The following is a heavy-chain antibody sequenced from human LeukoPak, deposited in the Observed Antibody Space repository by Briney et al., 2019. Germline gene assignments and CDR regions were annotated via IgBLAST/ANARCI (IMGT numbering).Heavy chain of an antibody. D-gene: IGHD3-22*01. CDR2: IYRVGST. J-gene: IGHJ6*03. CDR1: GFTVSNNY. Sequence: PGRSLRLSCAASGFTVSNNYMSWVRQAPGKGLEWVSLIYRVGSTYYADSVRGRFTISIGNSKNTLYLQMNSLRTEDTAVYYCARDRYYDSSGLGHTTNMDVWGKGTTVTVSS. CDR3: ARDRYYDSSGLGHTTNMDV. V-gene: IGHV3-66*02.